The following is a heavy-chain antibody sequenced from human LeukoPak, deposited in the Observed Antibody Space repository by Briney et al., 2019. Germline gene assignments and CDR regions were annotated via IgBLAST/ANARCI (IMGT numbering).Heavy chain of an antibody. J-gene: IGHJ4*02. CDR3: AKNSLASRGDCFFDY. D-gene: IGHD2-21*02. Sequence: GGSLRLSCAVSGFTFSRYAMSWVRQAPGKGLEWVSVISGSGGSTYYADSVKGRFTISRDNSKNTLYLQMNSLRAEDTAVYYCAKNSLASRGDCFFDYWGQGTLVTVSS. V-gene: IGHV3-23*01. CDR1: GFTFSRYA. CDR2: ISGSGGST.